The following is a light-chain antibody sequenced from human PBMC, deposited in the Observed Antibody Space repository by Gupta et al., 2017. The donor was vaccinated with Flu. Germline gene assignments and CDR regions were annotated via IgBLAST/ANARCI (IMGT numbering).Light chain of an antibody. CDR2: TDN. V-gene: IGLV3-21*03. J-gene: IGLJ1*01. CDR1: NIGTKT. Sequence: GKTASIPGGGNNIGTKTVHWYQQKPGQAPVLVVYTDNVRPSGIPERFSGSNSGNTATLTISRVEAGDEADYYCQVWDTPSAHYVFGSGTKVTVL. CDR3: QVWDTPSAHYV.